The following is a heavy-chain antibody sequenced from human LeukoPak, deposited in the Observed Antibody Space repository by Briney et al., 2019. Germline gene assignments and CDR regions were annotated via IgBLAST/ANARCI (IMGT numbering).Heavy chain of an antibody. CDR3: ARVGRRRDAEGYFDY. V-gene: IGHV4-59*01. Sequence: SETLSLTCTVSGGSISTNYWSWIRQPPGKGLEWIGNIFYSGRNNYNPSLKSRVTMSVDTSKNQLSLKLSSVTAADTAVYYCARVGRRRDAEGYFDYWGQGTLVTVSS. J-gene: IGHJ4*02. CDR1: GGSISTNY. CDR2: IFYSGRN. D-gene: IGHD5-24*01.